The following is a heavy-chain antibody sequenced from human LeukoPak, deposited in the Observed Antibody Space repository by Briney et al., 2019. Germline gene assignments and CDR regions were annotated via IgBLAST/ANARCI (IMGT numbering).Heavy chain of an antibody. D-gene: IGHD6-13*01. Sequence: SETLSLTCTVSGGSISSYYWSWIRQPPGKGLEWIGYIYYSGSTNYNPSLKSRVTISVDTSKNQFSLKLSSVTAADTAVYYCARVGTAAAGIDPWGQGTLVTVSS. J-gene: IGHJ5*02. CDR2: IYYSGST. V-gene: IGHV4-59*01. CDR1: GGSISSYY. CDR3: ARVGTAAAGIDP.